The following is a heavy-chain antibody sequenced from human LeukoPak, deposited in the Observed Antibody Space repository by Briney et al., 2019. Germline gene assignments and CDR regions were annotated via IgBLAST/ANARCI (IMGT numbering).Heavy chain of an antibody. CDR1: GDSVSSNSAA. CDR2: TYYRSKWYN. Sequence: SQTLSLTCANSGDSVSSNSAAWNWIRQSPSRGLEWLGRTYYRSKWYNDYAVSVKSRITINPDTSKNQFSLKLSSVTAADTAVYYCARRRSQRFGESPFDYWGQGTLVTVSS. J-gene: IGHJ4*02. CDR3: ARRRSQRFGESPFDY. V-gene: IGHV6-1*01. D-gene: IGHD3-10*01.